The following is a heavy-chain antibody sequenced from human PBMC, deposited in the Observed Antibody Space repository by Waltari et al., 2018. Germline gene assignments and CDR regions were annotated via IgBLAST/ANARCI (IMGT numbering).Heavy chain of an antibody. CDR3: ARGKPHCSSTSCYRYYFDY. CDR1: GVSISRYS. Sequence: QVQLQESGPGLVKPSESLSITCSVCGVSISRYSWLWLRLSAGKGLEWIGYIYYSGSTNYNPSLKSRVTISVDTSKNQFSLKLSSVTAADTAVYYCARGKPHCSSTSCYRYYFDYWGQGTLVTVSS. CDR2: IYYSGST. J-gene: IGHJ4*02. V-gene: IGHV4-59*13. D-gene: IGHD2-2*01.